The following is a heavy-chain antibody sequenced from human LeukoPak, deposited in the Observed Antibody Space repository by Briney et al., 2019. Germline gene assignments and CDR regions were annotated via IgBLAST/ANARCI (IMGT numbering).Heavy chain of an antibody. CDR1: GGSISSSSYY. V-gene: IGHV4-39*01. CDR2: IYYSGST. Sequence: SSETLSLTCTVSGGSISSSSYYWGWIRQPPGKGLEWTGSIYYSGSTYYNPSLKSRVTISVDTSKNQFSLKLSSVTAADTAVYYCARGATSPLSYYYDSSGRMGHFDYWGQGTLVTVSS. J-gene: IGHJ4*02. D-gene: IGHD3-22*01. CDR3: ARGATSPLSYYYDSSGRMGHFDY.